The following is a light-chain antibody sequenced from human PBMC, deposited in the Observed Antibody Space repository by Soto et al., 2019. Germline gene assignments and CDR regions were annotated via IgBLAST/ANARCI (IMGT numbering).Light chain of an antibody. J-gene: IGKJ2*01. Sequence: DIQMTQSPSSLSASVGDRVTITCRASQSISNSLNWYQQKPGKAPDLLIYAASNLQSGVPSRFSGCGSGTDFTLAISSLQPEDFATYYCQQSYSSPHMYTFGQGTKLEIK. CDR1: QSISNS. V-gene: IGKV1-39*01. CDR2: AAS. CDR3: QQSYSSPHMYT.